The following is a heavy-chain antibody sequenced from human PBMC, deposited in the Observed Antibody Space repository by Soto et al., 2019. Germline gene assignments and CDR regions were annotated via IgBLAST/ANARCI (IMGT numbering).Heavy chain of an antibody. CDR3: ARYSSGTFDY. Sequence: QVQLQQWGAGLLKPSETLSLTCAVYGGSFSGYYWSWIRQPPGKGLEWIGEINHSGSTNYNPCLKSRVTISVDTSKNQFSLKLSSVTAADTAVYYCARYSSGTFDYWGQGTLVTVSS. J-gene: IGHJ4*02. CDR2: INHSGST. CDR1: GGSFSGYY. V-gene: IGHV4-34*01. D-gene: IGHD6-19*01.